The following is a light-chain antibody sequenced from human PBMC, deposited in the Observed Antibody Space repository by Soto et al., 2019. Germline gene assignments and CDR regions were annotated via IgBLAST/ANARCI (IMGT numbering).Light chain of an antibody. J-gene: IGLJ2*01. Sequence: QSVLTQPASVSGSPGQSITISCTGTSSDVGGYNYVSWYQQHPGKAPKLMIYDVSNRPSGVSYRFSGSKSGNTASLTISGLQAEDEADYYCSSYTSSSTQMVFGGGTKLTVL. CDR1: SSDVGGYNY. CDR2: DVS. CDR3: SSYTSSSTQMV. V-gene: IGLV2-14*01.